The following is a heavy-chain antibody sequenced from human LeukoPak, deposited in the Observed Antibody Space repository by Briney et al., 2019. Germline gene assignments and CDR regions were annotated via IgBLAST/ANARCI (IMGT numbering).Heavy chain of an antibody. CDR3: ARRRYSSGWSPFDP. CDR1: GGSFSGYY. CDR2: INHSGSI. V-gene: IGHV4-34*01. J-gene: IGHJ5*02. D-gene: IGHD6-19*01. Sequence: SETLSLTCAVYGGSFSGYYWSWIRQPPGKGLEWIGEINHSGSINYNPSLKSRVTISVDTSKNQFSLKLSSVTAADTAVYYCARRRYSSGWSPFDPWGQGTLVTVSS.